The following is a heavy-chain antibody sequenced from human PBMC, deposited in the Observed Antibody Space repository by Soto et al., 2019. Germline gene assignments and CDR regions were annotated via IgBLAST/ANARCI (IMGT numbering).Heavy chain of an antibody. D-gene: IGHD3-16*01. CDR3: ARGLRRILGKWFDP. CDR2: INHSGST. J-gene: IGHJ5*02. Sequence: QVQLQQWGAGLLKPSETLSLTCAVYGGSFSGYYWSWIRQPPGKGLEWIGEINHSGSTNYNPSLTSRITISVDTSKNQFSLKLSSVTAADTAVYYCARGLRRILGKWFDPWGQGTLVTVSS. V-gene: IGHV4-34*01. CDR1: GGSFSGYY.